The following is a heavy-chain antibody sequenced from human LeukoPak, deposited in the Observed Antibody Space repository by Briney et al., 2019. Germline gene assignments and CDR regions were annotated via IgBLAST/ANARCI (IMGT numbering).Heavy chain of an antibody. V-gene: IGHV3-23*01. D-gene: IGHD6-13*01. CDR3: AKRTDYSNNWYSFDY. J-gene: IGHJ4*02. Sequence: QSGGSLRLSCAASGFTFRSYAMSWVRQAPGSGLEWVSTIRAGGDSTNYADSVKGPFTISRDDTTNTLVLQMNGLRAEDTAVYYCAKRTDYSNNWYSFDYWGQGTLVTVSS. CDR2: IRAGGDST. CDR1: GFTFRSYA.